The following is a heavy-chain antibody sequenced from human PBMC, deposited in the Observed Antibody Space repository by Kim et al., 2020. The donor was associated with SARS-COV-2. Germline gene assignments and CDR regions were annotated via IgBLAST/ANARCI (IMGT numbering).Heavy chain of an antibody. D-gene: IGHD5-12*01. CDR3: ARQVYSGYDFDY. CDR2: IYYSGST. Sequence: SETLSLTCTVSGGSISSSSYYWGWIRQPPGKGLEWIGSIYYSGSTYYNPSLKSRVTISVDTSKNQFSLKLSSVTAADTAVYYCARQVYSGYDFDYWGQGTLVTVSS. J-gene: IGHJ4*02. CDR1: GGSISSSSYY. V-gene: IGHV4-39*01.